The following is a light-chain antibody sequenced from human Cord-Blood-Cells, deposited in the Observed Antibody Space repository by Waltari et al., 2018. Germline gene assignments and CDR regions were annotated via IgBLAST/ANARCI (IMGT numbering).Light chain of an antibody. V-gene: IGLV10-54*01. Sequence: QAGLTQPPSVSTGLRQTATLPCTGNSNNVGNQGAAWLQQHQGHPPKLLTYRNNNRPSGISERLSASRSGNTASLTITGLQPEDEADYYCSAWDSSLSAWVFGGGTKLTVL. J-gene: IGLJ3*02. CDR3: SAWDSSLSAWV. CDR2: RNN. CDR1: SNNVGNQG.